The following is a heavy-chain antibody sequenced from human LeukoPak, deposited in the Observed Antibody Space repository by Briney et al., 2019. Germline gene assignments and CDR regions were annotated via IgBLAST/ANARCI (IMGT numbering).Heavy chain of an antibody. CDR3: ARVVHYDFWSGNDY. Sequence: GGSLRLSCAASGFNFSNYEMNWVRQAPGKGLEWVSYISSSGRTMYYADSVKGRYTISRDNAENSLYLQMNSLRAEDTAVYYCARVVHYDFWSGNDYWGQGTLVTVSS. V-gene: IGHV3-48*03. CDR1: GFNFSNYE. D-gene: IGHD3-3*01. J-gene: IGHJ4*02. CDR2: ISSSGRTM.